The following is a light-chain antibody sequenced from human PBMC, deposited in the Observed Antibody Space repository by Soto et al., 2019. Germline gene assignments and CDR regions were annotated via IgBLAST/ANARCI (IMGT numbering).Light chain of an antibody. CDR1: QSVRSSY. Sequence: EIVLTQSPGTLSLSPGERATLNCRASQSVRSSYLAWYQQQPGQAPMLLIHGASRRATGIPDRFSGSGSGTDFTLTINRLEPEDFAVYFCQQYGDMWTFGQGTKVDIK. CDR2: GAS. V-gene: IGKV3-20*01. J-gene: IGKJ1*01. CDR3: QQYGDMWT.